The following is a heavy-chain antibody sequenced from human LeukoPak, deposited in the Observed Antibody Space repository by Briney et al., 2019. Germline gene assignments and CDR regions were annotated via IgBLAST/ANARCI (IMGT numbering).Heavy chain of an antibody. CDR3: AKVKPYWYFDL. Sequence: QSGGSLRLSCAASGFIFSSYAMSWVRQAPGKGLEWVSAISAGGGGTYYADSVKGRFIISRDNSKNTLYLQVNRLRAEDTAVYFCAKVKPYWYFDLWGRGTLVTVSS. CDR2: ISAGGGGT. CDR1: GFIFSSYA. V-gene: IGHV3-23*01. J-gene: IGHJ2*01.